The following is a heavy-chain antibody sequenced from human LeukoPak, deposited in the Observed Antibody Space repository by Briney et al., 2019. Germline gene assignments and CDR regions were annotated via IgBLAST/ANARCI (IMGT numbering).Heavy chain of an antibody. CDR2: IIPVLNIT. D-gene: IGHD5-18*01. J-gene: IGHJ6*02. V-gene: IGHV1-69*04. CDR3: VRDQGLTAPPPYGLDV. Sequence: SVKVSCKTSGGTFSSSAITWVRQAPGQGLEWMGRIIPVLNITTYAQKFQGSVTITADTSTSTVYMELSSLRSEETAVYYCVRDQGLTAPPPYGLDVWGQGTTVIVSS. CDR1: GGTFSSSA.